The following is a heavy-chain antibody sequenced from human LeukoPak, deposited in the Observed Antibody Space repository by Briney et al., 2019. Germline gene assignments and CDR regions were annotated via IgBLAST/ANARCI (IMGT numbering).Heavy chain of an antibody. V-gene: IGHV3-48*03. CDR1: GFTFSSYE. Sequence: GGSLRLSCAASGFTFSSYEMNWVRQAPGKGLEWVSYISSSGSTIYYAASVKGRFTISRGNAKNSLYLQMNSLRAEDTAVYYCARDDGYYFDYWGQGTLVTVSS. CDR2: ISSSGSTI. J-gene: IGHJ4*02. CDR3: ARDDGYYFDY. D-gene: IGHD6-25*01.